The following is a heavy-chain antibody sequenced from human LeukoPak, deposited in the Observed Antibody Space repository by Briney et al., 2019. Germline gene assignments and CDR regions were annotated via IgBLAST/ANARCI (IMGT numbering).Heavy chain of an antibody. V-gene: IGHV3-48*02. CDR3: ARASEQLAGYYYYGMDV. Sequence: GGSLRLSCAASGFTFSSYSMNWVRQAPGKGLEWVSYISSSSSTIYYADSVKGRLTISRDNAKNPLYLQMNSLRDEDTAVYYCARASEQLAGYYYYGMDVWGQGTTVTVSS. J-gene: IGHJ6*02. D-gene: IGHD6-19*01. CDR2: ISSSSSTI. CDR1: GFTFSSYS.